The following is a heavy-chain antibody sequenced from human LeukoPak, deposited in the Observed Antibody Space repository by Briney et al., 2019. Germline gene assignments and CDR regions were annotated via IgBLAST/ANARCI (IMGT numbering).Heavy chain of an antibody. CDR1: RFTFSSYA. V-gene: IGHV3-23*01. D-gene: IGHD5-24*01. J-gene: IGHJ4*02. CDR3: ARDGRWLQFGYYFDY. Sequence: GGSLRLSCAASRFTFSSYAMSWVRQAPGKGLEWVSAISGSGGGTYYADSVKGRFTISRDNSKNTLYLQMNSLRAEDTAVYYCARDGRWLQFGYYFDYWGQGTLVTVSS. CDR2: ISGSGGGT.